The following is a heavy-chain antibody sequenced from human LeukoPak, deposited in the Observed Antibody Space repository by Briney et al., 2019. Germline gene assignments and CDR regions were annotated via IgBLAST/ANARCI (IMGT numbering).Heavy chain of an antibody. Sequence: SETLSLTCAVYGGSFSGYYWSWIRQPPGKGLEWIGEINHSGSTNYNPSLKSRLTMSADTSKNQFSLNLRSVTAADTAIYYCARDRVDSSGYYYYYGIDVWGQGTAVTVSS. D-gene: IGHD3-22*01. J-gene: IGHJ6*02. CDR1: GGSFSGYY. CDR2: INHSGST. CDR3: ARDRVDSSGYYYYYGIDV. V-gene: IGHV4-34*01.